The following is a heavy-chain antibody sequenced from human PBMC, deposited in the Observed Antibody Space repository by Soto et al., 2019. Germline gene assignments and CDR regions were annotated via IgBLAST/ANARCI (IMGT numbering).Heavy chain of an antibody. D-gene: IGHD3-10*01. CDR3: ARGPELWFGEVDSHPG. CDR1: GFTFSSYS. Sequence: EVQLVESGGGLVKPGGSLRLSCAASGFTFSSYSMNWVRQAPGKGLEWVSSISSSSSYIYYADSVKGRFTISRDNSKNSLSLQMNRLRAEDTAVYYCARGPELWFGEVDSHPGWGKGTLVTVSS. CDR2: ISSSSSYI. V-gene: IGHV3-21*01. J-gene: IGHJ4*02.